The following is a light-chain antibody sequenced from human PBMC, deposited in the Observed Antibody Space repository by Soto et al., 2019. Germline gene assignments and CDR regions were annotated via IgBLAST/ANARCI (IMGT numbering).Light chain of an antibody. CDR1: SSDVGGYNY. CDR2: EVS. V-gene: IGLV2-14*01. J-gene: IGLJ1*01. CDR3: SSYTSSSTFYV. Sequence: QSALTQPASVSGSPGQSITISCTGTSSDVGGYNYVSWYQQHPAKAPKLMIYEVSNRPSGVSNRFSGSKSGNTAPLTISGLQAEDEADYYCSSYTSSSTFYVFGTGTKVTV.